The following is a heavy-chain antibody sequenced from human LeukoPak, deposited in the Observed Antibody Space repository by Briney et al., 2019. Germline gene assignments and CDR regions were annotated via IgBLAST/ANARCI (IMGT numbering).Heavy chain of an antibody. CDR2: IYTSGST. V-gene: IGHV4-61*02. CDR1: GGSISSGSYY. D-gene: IGHD4-17*01. Sequence: SQTLSLTCTVSGGSISSGSYYWSWIRQPAGKGLEWIGRIYTSGSTNYNPSLKSRVTISVDTSKNQFSLKLNSVTAADTAVYYCARQSTVTTEIDYWGQGTLVTVSS. J-gene: IGHJ4*02. CDR3: ARQSTVTTEIDY.